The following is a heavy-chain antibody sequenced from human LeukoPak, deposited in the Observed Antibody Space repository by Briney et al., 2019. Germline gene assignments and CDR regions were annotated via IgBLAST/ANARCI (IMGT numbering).Heavy chain of an antibody. J-gene: IGHJ4*02. Sequence: ASVKVSCKASGYTFTGYYMNWVRQAPGQGLEWMGWINPNSGGTNYAQKFQGRVTVTRDTSISTAYMELSRLRSDDTAVYYCARVLSTVTEFDYWGQGTLVTVSS. CDR3: ARVLSTVTEFDY. CDR1: GYTFTGYY. D-gene: IGHD4-17*01. V-gene: IGHV1-2*02. CDR2: INPNSGGT.